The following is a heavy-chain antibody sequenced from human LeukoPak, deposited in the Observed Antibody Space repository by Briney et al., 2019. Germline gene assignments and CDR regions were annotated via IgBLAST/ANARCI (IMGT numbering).Heavy chain of an antibody. CDR3: ARGTVTTAPYNWFDP. D-gene: IGHD4-17*01. CDR1: GYTFTSYY. J-gene: IGHJ5*02. V-gene: IGHV1-46*01. CDR2: INPSGGST. Sequence: VASVKVSCKASGYTFTSYYMHWVRQAPGQGLEWMGIINPSGGSTSYAQKFQGRVTMTRDTSTSTVHMELSSLRSEDTAVYYCARGTVTTAPYNWFDPWGQGTLVTVSS.